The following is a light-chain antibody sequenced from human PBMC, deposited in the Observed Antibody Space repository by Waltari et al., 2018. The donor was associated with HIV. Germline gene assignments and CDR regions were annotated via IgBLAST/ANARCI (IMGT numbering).Light chain of an antibody. V-gene: IGKV3-20*01. Sequence: IVLTQSPGNLSLSPGEKATLSCRASQSVSSTSLARYQQKPGQSPRLLIYSASTRANGIPDRFSGSGSGTDFSLTISRLEPEDFAVYYCQRYGRSRTFGQGTKVEIK. CDR2: SAS. CDR1: QSVSSTS. J-gene: IGKJ1*01. CDR3: QRYGRSRT.